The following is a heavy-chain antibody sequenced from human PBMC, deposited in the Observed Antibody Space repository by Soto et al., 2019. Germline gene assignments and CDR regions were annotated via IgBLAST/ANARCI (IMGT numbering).Heavy chain of an antibody. V-gene: IGHV1-18*01. CDR1: GYTFTSYG. CDR3: ARYCGGDCYTD. CDR2: ISAYDGNT. D-gene: IGHD2-21*02. Sequence: QVQLVQSGTEVKRPGASVKVSCKASGYTFTSYGIVWLRQAPGQGLEWMGWISAYDGNTDYVQNLQGRVTMTTDTSTTTAYMELRSLRSDDTAVYYCARYCGGDCYTDWGQGNLVTVSS. J-gene: IGHJ4*02.